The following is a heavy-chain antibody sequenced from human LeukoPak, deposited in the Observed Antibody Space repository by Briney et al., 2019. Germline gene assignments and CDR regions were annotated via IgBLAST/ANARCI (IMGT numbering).Heavy chain of an antibody. CDR3: AYQATTITTPPEH. CDR1: GITFSSYP. J-gene: IGHJ1*01. D-gene: IGHD4-11*01. Sequence: GGSLRLSCAVSGITFSSYPMTWVRQAPGKGLEWISSISTSGGSTYYADSVKGRFTISRDNFKNTLHLETNNLRAEDTAIYYCAYQATTITTPPEHWGQGTLVTVSS. V-gene: IGHV3-23*01. CDR2: ISTSGGST.